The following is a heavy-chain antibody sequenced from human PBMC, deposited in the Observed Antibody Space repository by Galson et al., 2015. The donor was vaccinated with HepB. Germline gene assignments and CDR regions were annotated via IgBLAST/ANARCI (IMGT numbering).Heavy chain of an antibody. CDR2: INHSGST. J-gene: IGHJ4*02. V-gene: IGHV4-34*01. D-gene: IGHD6-19*01. Sequence: SESLSLTCTVYGGSFSGYYWSWIRQPPGKGLEWIGEINHSGSTNYNPSLKSRVTISVDTSKNQLSLKLSSVTAADTAVYYCARGGPQWLVLLDYWGQGTLVTVSS. CDR1: GGSFSGYY. CDR3: ARGGPQWLVLLDY.